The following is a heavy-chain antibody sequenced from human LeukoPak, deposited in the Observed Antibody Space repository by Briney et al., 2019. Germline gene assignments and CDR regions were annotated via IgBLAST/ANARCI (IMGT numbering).Heavy chain of an antibody. V-gene: IGHV4-38-2*02. J-gene: IGHJ5*02. CDR2: IYHSGIT. CDR1: GYSISSGYY. D-gene: IGHD3-22*01. Sequence: PSETLSLNCTVSGYSISSGYYWSWIRQPPGKGLEWIGSIYHSGITYYTPSLKSRVTISVDTSKNKFSLKLSSVTAADPPIYECSGEDDTHLNWFDPWGQGTLVTVSS. CDR3: SGEDDTHLNWFDP.